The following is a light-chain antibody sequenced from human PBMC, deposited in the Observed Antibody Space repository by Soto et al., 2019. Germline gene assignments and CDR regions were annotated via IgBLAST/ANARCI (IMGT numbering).Light chain of an antibody. CDR1: QTINSY. V-gene: IGKV1-39*01. CDR2: ATS. J-gene: IGKJ3*01. CDR3: QQSYSAPLT. Sequence: DIQMTQSPSSLSASVGDRVTITCRASQTINSYLTWYQQKSGQAPKLLIYATSTLQSGVPSRFSGSGSGTDFTLTISSLQPEDFATYYCQQSYSAPLTFGPGTRVDLK.